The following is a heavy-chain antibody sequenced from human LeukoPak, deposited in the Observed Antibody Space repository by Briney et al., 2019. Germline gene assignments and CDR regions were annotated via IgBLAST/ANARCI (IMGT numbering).Heavy chain of an antibody. CDR1: GFTFSSYA. CDR3: VKSTSGEIIVVPAFDY. J-gene: IGHJ4*02. V-gene: IGHV3-23*01. D-gene: IGHD2-2*01. Sequence: PGGSLRLSCAASGFTFSSYAMSWVRQAPGKGLEWVSAIGGSGGSTYYADSVKGRFTISRDNAKNSLYLQMNSLRVEDTALYYCVKSTSGEIIVVPAFDYWGQGTLVTVSS. CDR2: IGGSGGST.